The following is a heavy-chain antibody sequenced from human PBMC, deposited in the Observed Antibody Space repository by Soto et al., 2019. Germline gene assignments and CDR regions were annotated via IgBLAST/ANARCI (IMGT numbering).Heavy chain of an antibody. Sequence: QVQLQQWGAGLLKPSETLSLTCAVYGGSFSGYYWSWIRQPPGKGLEWIGEINHSGSTNYNPSLKRRVPISVDTSKNQSSLKLSSVTAADTAVYYCASGSSEQQLPRPPLDYWGQGTLVTVSS. J-gene: IGHJ4*02. V-gene: IGHV4-34*01. CDR2: INHSGST. CDR1: GGSFSGYY. D-gene: IGHD6-13*01. CDR3: ASGSSEQQLPRPPLDY.